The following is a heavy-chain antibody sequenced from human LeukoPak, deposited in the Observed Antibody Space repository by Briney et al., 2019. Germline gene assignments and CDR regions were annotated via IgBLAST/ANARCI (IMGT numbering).Heavy chain of an antibody. V-gene: IGHV4-59*01. Sequence: PSETLSLTCTISGGSIGNYYWNWIRQPPGKGLEWIGYIFYTGGTNCNPSLKSRVTISEDTSKNQFSLKLSSVTAADTAVYYCARASWAYSPFDSWGQGTLVTVSS. CDR2: IFYTGGT. CDR1: GGSIGNYY. CDR3: ARASWAYSPFDS. J-gene: IGHJ4*02. D-gene: IGHD2-21*01.